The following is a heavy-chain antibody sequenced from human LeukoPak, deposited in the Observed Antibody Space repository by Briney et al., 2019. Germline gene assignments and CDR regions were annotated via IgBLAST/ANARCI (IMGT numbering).Heavy chain of an antibody. CDR2: INPSGGIT. D-gene: IGHD3-3*02. J-gene: IGHJ5*02. Sequence: ASVKVSCKASGYISTSYYVHWVRQAPGQGLEWMGIINPSGGITIYAQKFQGRVTMTRDTSTSTVYMELSSLRSEDTAVYYCARDLAGFSNHWGQGTLVTVSS. CDR1: GYISTSYY. V-gene: IGHV1-46*01. CDR3: ARDLAGFSNH.